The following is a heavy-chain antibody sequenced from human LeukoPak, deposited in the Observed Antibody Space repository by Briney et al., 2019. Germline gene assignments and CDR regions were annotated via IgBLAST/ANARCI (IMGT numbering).Heavy chain of an antibody. J-gene: IGHJ4*02. CDR2: INVGNGNT. V-gene: IGHV1-3*01. CDR3: VRGSGTHSFDY. CDR1: GYSFTDYP. D-gene: IGHD3-10*01. Sequence: ASVKVSCKASGYSFTDYPMYWVRQAPGQRLEWMGWINVGNGNTKYSQKFQGRVTITRDTSATTAYIEVSSLRSEDTAVYYCVRGSGTHSFDYWGQGTLVTVSS.